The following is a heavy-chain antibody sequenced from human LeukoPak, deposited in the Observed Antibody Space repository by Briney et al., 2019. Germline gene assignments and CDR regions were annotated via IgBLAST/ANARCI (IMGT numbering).Heavy chain of an antibody. V-gene: IGHV4-38-2*02. CDR3: ARSGYYDSSGYWYYYYYMDV. CDR2: IYYSGST. CDR1: GYSINSGYF. D-gene: IGHD3-22*01. J-gene: IGHJ6*03. Sequence: SENLSLTCTVSGYSINSGYFWGWIRQPPGKGLEWIGYIYYSGSTYYNPSLESRVTISVDTSKNQFSLKLSSVTAADTAVYYCARSGYYDSSGYWYYYYYMDVWGKGTTVTISS.